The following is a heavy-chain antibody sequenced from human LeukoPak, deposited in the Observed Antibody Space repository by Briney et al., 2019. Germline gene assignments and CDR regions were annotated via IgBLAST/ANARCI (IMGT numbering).Heavy chain of an antibody. CDR3: ARDRYDFWSGYRAKYYFDY. Sequence: ASVKVSCKASGYTFTSYDINWVRQATGQGLEWMGWMNPNSGNTGYAQKFQGRVTITRNTSISTAYMELSSLRSEDTAVYYCARDRYDFWSGYRAKYYFDYWGQGTLVTVSS. J-gene: IGHJ4*02. D-gene: IGHD3-3*01. CDR2: MNPNSGNT. CDR1: GYTFTSYD. V-gene: IGHV1-8*03.